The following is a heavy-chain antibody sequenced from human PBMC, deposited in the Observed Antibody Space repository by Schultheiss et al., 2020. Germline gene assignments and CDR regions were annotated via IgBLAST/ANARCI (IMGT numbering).Heavy chain of an antibody. CDR1: GFTFSSYS. CDR2: IKSKTDGGTT. V-gene: IGHV3-15*01. CDR3: AKDGRERPSDY. Sequence: GGSLRLSCAASGFTFSSYSMNWVRQAPGKGLEWVGRIKSKTDGGTTDYAAPVKGRFTISRENAKNSLYLQMNSLRAGDTAVYYCAKDGRERPSDYWGQGTLVTVSS. D-gene: IGHD1-1*01. J-gene: IGHJ4*02.